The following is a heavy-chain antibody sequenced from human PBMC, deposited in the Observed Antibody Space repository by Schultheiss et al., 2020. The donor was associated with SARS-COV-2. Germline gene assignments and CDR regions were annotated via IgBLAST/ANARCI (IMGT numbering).Heavy chain of an antibody. J-gene: IGHJ4*02. D-gene: IGHD6-13*01. V-gene: IGHV3-33*06. CDR2: IWYDGSNK. CDR1: GFTFSSYD. Sequence: GESLKISCAASGFTFSSYDMHWVRQAPGKGLEWVAVIWYDGSNKYYADSVKGRFTISRDNSKNTVYLQMNSLRAEDTAFYYCAKGSAASRPYCFDYWGQGTLVTVSS. CDR3: AKGSAASRPYCFDY.